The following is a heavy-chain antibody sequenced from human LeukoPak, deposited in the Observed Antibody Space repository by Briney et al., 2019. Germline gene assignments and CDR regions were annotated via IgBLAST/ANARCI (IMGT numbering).Heavy chain of an antibody. CDR3: ARGGSCSSTSCYGLGYEY. J-gene: IGHJ4*02. CDR2: INHSGST. CDR1: GGSFSGYY. V-gene: IGHV4-34*01. D-gene: IGHD2-2*01. Sequence: SGTLSLTCAVYGGSFSGYYWSWIRQPPGKGLEWIGEINHSGSTNYNPSLKSRVTISVDTSKNQFSLKLSSVTAADTAVYYCARGGSCSSTSCYGLGYEYWGQGTLVTVPS.